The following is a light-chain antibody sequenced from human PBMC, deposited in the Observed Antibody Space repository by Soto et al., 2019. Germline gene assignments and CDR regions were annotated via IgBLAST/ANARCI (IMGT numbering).Light chain of an antibody. J-gene: IGLJ7*01. CDR3: MIGPSNAHAV. Sequence: QSVLTQPPSSSASPGESASLTCTLPSDINGGSYNIYWYQQNPGSPPRYLLYYYSDSHKGQGSGVPSRFSGSTDAADNTGMLLISGLESEDEDDYYCMIGPSNAHAVFGGGTQLTVL. CDR2: YYSDSHK. CDR1: SDINGGSYN. V-gene: IGLV5-37*01.